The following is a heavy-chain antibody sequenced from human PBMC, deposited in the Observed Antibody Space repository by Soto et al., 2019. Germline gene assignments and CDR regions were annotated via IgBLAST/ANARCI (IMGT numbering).Heavy chain of an antibody. Sequence: GGSLRLSCAASGFTFSSYSMNWVRQAPGKGLEWVSYIRSSSSTIYYADSVKGRFTISRDNAKNSLYLQMNSLRAEDTAVYYCARESTYYDILTGYFGHGNYYYMDVWGKGTTVTVSS. CDR2: IRSSSSTI. J-gene: IGHJ6*03. V-gene: IGHV3-48*01. D-gene: IGHD3-9*01. CDR1: GFTFSSYS. CDR3: ARESTYYDILTGYFGHGNYYYMDV.